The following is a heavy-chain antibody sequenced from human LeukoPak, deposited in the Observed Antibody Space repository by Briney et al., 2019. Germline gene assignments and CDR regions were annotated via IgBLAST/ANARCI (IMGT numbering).Heavy chain of an antibody. Sequence: SETLSLTCAVSGYSISSGYYWGWIRQPPGKGLEWIGSIYHSGSTYYNPSLKGRVTISVDTSKNQFSLKLSSVTASDTAVYYCARHPGPRYFDYWGQGTLVTVSS. D-gene: IGHD1-14*01. CDR2: IYHSGST. J-gene: IGHJ4*02. V-gene: IGHV4-38-2*01. CDR3: ARHPGPRYFDY. CDR1: GYSISSGYY.